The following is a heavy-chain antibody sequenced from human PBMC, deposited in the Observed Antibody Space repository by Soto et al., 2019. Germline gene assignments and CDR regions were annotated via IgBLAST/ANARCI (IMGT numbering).Heavy chain of an antibody. CDR2: IIPIFGTA. Sequence: SVKVSCKASGGTLSSYAISWVRQAPGQGLEWMGGIIPIFGTANYAQKFQGRVTITADKSTSTAYMELSSLRSEDTAVYYCARDPKENYYDSSGYSPFDPWGQGTLVTVSS. J-gene: IGHJ5*02. CDR3: ARDPKENYYDSSGYSPFDP. CDR1: GGTLSSYA. D-gene: IGHD3-22*01. V-gene: IGHV1-69*06.